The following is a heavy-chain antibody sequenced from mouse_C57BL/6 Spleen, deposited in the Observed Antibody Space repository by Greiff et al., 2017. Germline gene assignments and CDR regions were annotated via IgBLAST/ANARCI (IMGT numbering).Heavy chain of an antibody. CDR2: INSDGGST. D-gene: IGHD3-3*01. CDR3: ARHGRDSSMDY. CDR1: EYEFPSPD. V-gene: IGHV5-2*01. J-gene: IGHJ4*01. Sequence: EVQLVESGGGLVQPGESLKLSCEYNEYEFPSPDMSWVRKTPEKRLELVAAINSDGGSTYYPDTMERRFIISRDTTKKTLDLQMSSLRSEDTALYYFARHGRDSSMDYWGQGTSVTVSA.